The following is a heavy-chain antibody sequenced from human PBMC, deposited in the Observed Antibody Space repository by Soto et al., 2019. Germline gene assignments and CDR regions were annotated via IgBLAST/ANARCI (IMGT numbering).Heavy chain of an antibody. V-gene: IGHV3-33*01. J-gene: IGHJ3*02. Sequence: QVQLVESGGGVVQPGRSLRLSCAASGFTFSSYGMHWVRQAPGKGLEWVAVIWYDGSNKYYADSVKGRFTISRDNSKTTRYLQMNSLRAEDTAVYYCASPLRSPAFDIWGQGTMVTVSS. CDR3: ASPLRSPAFDI. CDR2: IWYDGSNK. CDR1: GFTFSSYG. D-gene: IGHD3-3*01.